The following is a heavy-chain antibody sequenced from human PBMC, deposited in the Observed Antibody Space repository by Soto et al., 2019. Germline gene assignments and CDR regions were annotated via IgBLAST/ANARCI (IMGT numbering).Heavy chain of an antibody. Sequence: EVQLLESGGGLVQPGGSLRLSCAASGFTFKSWALSWVRQAPGKGLEWVSGISGGGEKIYYADSVKGRFTISRDNSKNTVSLQITRLRGEDTPLYYRAKGDCGGVWGVYPYDHWGQGSQVTVSS. D-gene: IGHD2-21*02. CDR1: GFTFKSWA. V-gene: IGHV3-23*01. CDR2: ISGGGEKI. CDR3: AKGDCGGVWGVYPYDH. J-gene: IGHJ5*02.